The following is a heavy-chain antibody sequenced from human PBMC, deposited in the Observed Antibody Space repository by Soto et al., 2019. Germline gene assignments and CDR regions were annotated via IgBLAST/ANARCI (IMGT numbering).Heavy chain of an antibody. Sequence: GGSLRLSCAASGFTFSSYAMSWVRQAPGKGLEWVSAISGSGGSTYYADSLKGRFTISIDNSKNTLYLQMNSLRAEDTAVYYCAKGQRSRFVEFDAFDIWGQGTMVTVSS. D-gene: IGHD3-10*01. CDR2: ISGSGGST. V-gene: IGHV3-23*01. J-gene: IGHJ3*02. CDR1: GFTFSSYA. CDR3: AKGQRSRFVEFDAFDI.